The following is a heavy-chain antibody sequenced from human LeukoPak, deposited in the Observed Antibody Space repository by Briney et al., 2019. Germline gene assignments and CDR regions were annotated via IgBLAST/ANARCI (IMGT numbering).Heavy chain of an antibody. CDR1: GVTLTGYH. Sequence: ASVKVSCKAFGVTLTGYHMHWVRQAPGRRPEWMGWIDLYSGAATPAQKFQGRVTMTRDTSISTFYMEMSRLTSDDTAIYYCAISVYVWGFDYWGLGTQVTVSS. V-gene: IGHV1-2*02. CDR2: IDLYSGAA. J-gene: IGHJ4*02. CDR3: AISVYVWGFDY. D-gene: IGHD5/OR15-5a*01.